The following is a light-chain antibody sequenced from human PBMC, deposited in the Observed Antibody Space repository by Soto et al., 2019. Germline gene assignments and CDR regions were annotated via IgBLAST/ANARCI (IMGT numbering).Light chain of an antibody. Sequence: DTVMTQSPLSLSVTPGEPASISCRSSQSLLHSNGGNYLEWYVQKPGQSPQLLIYLGSNRASGVPERVRGSESDTDFTLKISRVEAEDVGVYYCMQGLKRPVSFGGGTKGEIK. CDR3: MQGLKRPVS. V-gene: IGKV2-28*01. CDR1: QSLLHSNGGNY. J-gene: IGKJ4*02. CDR2: LGS.